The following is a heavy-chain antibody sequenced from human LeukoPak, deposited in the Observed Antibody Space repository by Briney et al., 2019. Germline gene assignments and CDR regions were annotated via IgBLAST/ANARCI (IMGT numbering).Heavy chain of an antibody. Sequence: GESLKISCKGSGYSFTSYWIGWVCQMPGKGLEWMGIIYPGDSDTRYSPSFQGQVTISADKSISTAYLQWSSLKASDTAMYCCARHQYYYGSGSQVPWSDYWGQGTLVTVSS. V-gene: IGHV5-51*01. CDR1: GYSFTSYW. J-gene: IGHJ4*02. CDR3: ARHQYYYGSGSQVPWSDY. D-gene: IGHD3-10*01. CDR2: IYPGDSDT.